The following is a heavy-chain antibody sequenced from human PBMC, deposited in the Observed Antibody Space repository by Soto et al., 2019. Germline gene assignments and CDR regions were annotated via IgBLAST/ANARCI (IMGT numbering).Heavy chain of an antibody. CDR2: ISYNGNNK. V-gene: IGHV3-30*04. CDR3: VGRSFPYSGSPLEPWSDAVDI. CDR1: GFSISTYA. J-gene: IGHJ3*02. D-gene: IGHD1-26*01. Sequence: QVQLVESGGGVVQPGRSLRLSCAASGFSISTYALHWVRQAPGKGPEWVAIISYNGNNKHYADSVKGRFTISRDNSKNTVDVQVNSLRVEDTAMYYCVGRSFPYSGSPLEPWSDAVDIWGQGTMVTVSS.